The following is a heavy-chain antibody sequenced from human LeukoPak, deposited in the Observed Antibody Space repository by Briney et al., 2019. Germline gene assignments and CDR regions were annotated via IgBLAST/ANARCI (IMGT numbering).Heavy chain of an antibody. CDR3: TSFKFFGGFDY. CDR1: GFTFSSSA. CDR2: IRSKANSYAT. J-gene: IGHJ4*02. D-gene: IGHD2-15*01. Sequence: PGGSLRLSCAASGFTFSSSAMHWVRQASGKGLEWVGRIRSKANSYATAYAASVKGRFTISRDDSKNTAYLQVNSLKTEDTAVYYCTSFKFFGGFDYWGQGTLVTVSS. V-gene: IGHV3-73*01.